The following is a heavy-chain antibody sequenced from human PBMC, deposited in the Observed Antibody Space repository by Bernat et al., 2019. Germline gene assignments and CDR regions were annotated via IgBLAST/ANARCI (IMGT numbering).Heavy chain of an antibody. V-gene: IGHV3-30*18. J-gene: IGHJ6*02. CDR3: AKEDVAARPFGMDV. CDR2: ISYDGSNK. D-gene: IGHD6-6*01. CDR1: GFTFSSYG. Sequence: QVQLVESGGGVVQPGRSLRLSCAASGFTFSSYGMHWVRQAPGKGLEWVAVISYDGSNKYYADSVKGRFTISRDNSKNTLYLQMNSLRAEDTAVYYCAKEDVAARPFGMDVWGQGTTVTVSS.